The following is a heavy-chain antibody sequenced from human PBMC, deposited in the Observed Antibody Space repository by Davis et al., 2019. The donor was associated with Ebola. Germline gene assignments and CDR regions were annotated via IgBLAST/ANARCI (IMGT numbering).Heavy chain of an antibody. D-gene: IGHD3-9*01. CDR1: GGSFSGYY. V-gene: IGHV4-34*01. CDR2: INHSGST. Sequence: MPSETLSLTCTVSGGSFSGYYWSWIRQPPGKGLEWIGEINHSGSTNYNPSLKSRITISVDTSKNQFSLKLSSVTAADTAVYYCARGPKTYYDILTGYPYWGQGTLVTVSS. CDR3: ARGPKTYYDILTGYPY. J-gene: IGHJ4*02.